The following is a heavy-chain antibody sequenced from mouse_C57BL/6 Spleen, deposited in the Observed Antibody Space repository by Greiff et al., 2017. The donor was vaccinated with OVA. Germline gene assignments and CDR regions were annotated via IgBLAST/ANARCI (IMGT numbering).Heavy chain of an antibody. D-gene: IGHD2-2*01. J-gene: IGHJ2*01. CDR1: GFSLSTSGMG. V-gene: IGHV8-12*01. CDR2: IYWDDDK. CDR3: AHSYGNDTMYYLDY. Sequence: QVTLKVSGPGILQSSQTLSLTCSFSGFSLSTSGMGVSWIRQPSGKGLEWLAHIYWDDDKRYNPSLKSRLPISKAPSRPQVFLKITSVDTADTATYYCAHSYGNDTMYYLDYWGQGTTLTVSS.